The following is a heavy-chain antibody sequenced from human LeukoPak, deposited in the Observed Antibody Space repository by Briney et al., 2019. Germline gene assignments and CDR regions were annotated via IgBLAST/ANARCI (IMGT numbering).Heavy chain of an antibody. CDR1: GFTVSSNY. D-gene: IGHD5-18*01. Sequence: HTGGSLRLSCAASGFTVSSNYMSWVRQAPGKGLEWVSVIYSGGSTYYADSVKGRFTISRDNSKNTLYLQMNSLRAEDTAVYYCARVEGAARFFDAFDIWGQGTMVTVSS. J-gene: IGHJ3*02. CDR2: IYSGGST. V-gene: IGHV3-53*05. CDR3: ARVEGAARFFDAFDI.